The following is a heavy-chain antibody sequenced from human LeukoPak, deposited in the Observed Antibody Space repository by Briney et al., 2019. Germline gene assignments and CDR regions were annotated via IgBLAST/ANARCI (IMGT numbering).Heavy chain of an antibody. D-gene: IGHD3-10*01. CDR3: ARSRDSLWFGELRPGIDY. V-gene: IGHV4-61*05. J-gene: IGHJ4*02. CDR2: IYYSGST. Sequence: SETLSLTCTVSGDSISSSTYYWSWIRQPPGKGLEWIGYIYYSGSTNYNPSLKSRVTISVDTSKNQFSLKLSSVTAADTAVYYCARSRDSLWFGELRPGIDYWGQGTLLTVSS. CDR1: GDSISSSTYY.